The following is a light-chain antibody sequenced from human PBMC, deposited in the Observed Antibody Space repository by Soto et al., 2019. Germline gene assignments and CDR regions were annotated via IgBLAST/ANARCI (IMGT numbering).Light chain of an antibody. CDR1: SSDVGGYNY. CDR3: SSYTSSSTVV. CDR2: EVS. V-gene: IGLV2-14*01. Sequence: QSALTQPASVSGSPGQSITLSCTGTSSDVGGYNYVSWYQQHPGKAPKLMIYEVSNRPSGVSNRFSGSKSGNTASLTISGLQVEDEADYYCSSYTSSSTVVFGGGTKLTVL. J-gene: IGLJ2*01.